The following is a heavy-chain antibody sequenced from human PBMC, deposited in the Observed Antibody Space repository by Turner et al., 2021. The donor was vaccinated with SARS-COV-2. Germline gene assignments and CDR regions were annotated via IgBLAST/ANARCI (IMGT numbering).Heavy chain of an antibody. Sequence: VLLVESGGGLLLPGGSPRLPCSASGFPFSSYDMHWVRQATGKGLEWVSAIGTAGDTYYPGSVKGRFTISRENAKNSLYLQMNSLRAGDTAVDYCARAFEGSNWYFDLWGRGTLVTVSS. J-gene: IGHJ2*01. CDR2: IGTAGDT. CDR1: GFPFSSYD. V-gene: IGHV3-13*04. CDR3: ARAFEGSNWYFDL. D-gene: IGHD4-4*01.